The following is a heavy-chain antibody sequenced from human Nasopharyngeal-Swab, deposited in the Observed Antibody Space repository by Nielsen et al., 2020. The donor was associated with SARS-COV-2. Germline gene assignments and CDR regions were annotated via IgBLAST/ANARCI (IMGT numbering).Heavy chain of an antibody. V-gene: IGHV3-23*01. Sequence: GGSLRLSCAASGFTFSSYAMSWVRQAPGKGLEWVSAISGSGYSKHYADSVKSRFTISRDNSKNTLDLQMNSLRAEDTAVYYCAKDPNPFDYWGQGTLVTVSS. D-gene: IGHD1-14*01. J-gene: IGHJ4*02. CDR1: GFTFSSYA. CDR2: ISGSGYSK. CDR3: AKDPNPFDY.